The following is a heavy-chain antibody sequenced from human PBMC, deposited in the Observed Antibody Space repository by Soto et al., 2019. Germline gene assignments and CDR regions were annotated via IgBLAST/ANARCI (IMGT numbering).Heavy chain of an antibody. CDR2: IKQDGSEK. CDR1: GFTFSSYW. V-gene: IGHV3-7*01. CDR3: ARLYGDPPPYPT. Sequence: EVQLVESGGGLVQPGGSLRLSCAASGFTFSSYWMSWVSQAPGKGLEWVANIKQDGSEKYYVDSVKGRFTISRDNAKNSLYLHMNSLRAEDTAVYYCARLYGDPPPYPTWGQGTLVTVSS. J-gene: IGHJ5*02. D-gene: IGHD4-17*01.